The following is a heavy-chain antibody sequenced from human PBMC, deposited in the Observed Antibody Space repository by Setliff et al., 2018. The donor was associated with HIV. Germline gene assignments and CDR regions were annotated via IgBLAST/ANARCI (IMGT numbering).Heavy chain of an antibody. V-gene: IGHV5-51*01. CDR1: GYSFITYW. J-gene: IGHJ5*02. Sequence: PGESLKISCKGSGYSFITYWIGWVRQMPGKGLEWMGIIYPGDSDTRYSPSFQGQVTISADKSIRTAYLQLNSLEASDTAMYYCARADSGDYSGFDLWGQGTRVTVSS. CDR2: IYPGDSDT. CDR3: ARADSGDYSGFDL. D-gene: IGHD1-26*01.